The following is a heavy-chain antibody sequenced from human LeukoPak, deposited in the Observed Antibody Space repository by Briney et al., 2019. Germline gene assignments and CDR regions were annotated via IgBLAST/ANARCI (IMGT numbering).Heavy chain of an antibody. D-gene: IGHD2-15*01. CDR2: VSHDGSAK. V-gene: IGHV3-30*18. Sequence: QPGRSLILSCAASGFSLRNHGMNWVRQAPGKVLEWVAVVSHDGSAKFYADSVEGRFTISSDNPNNILYLQMNSLRPEDTAVYYCTKELGASGSSHMCYFDNWGQGILVTVS. CDR3: TKELGASGSSHMCYFDN. J-gene: IGHJ4*02. CDR1: GFSLRNHG.